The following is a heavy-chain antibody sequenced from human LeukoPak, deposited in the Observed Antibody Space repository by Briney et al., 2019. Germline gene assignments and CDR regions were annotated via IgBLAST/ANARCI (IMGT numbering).Heavy chain of an antibody. Sequence: ASVKVSCKASGYTFTGYYMHWVRQSPGQGLEWMGWINPNSGGTNYAQKFQGRVTMTRDTSISTAYMELSRLRSDDTAVYYCFSSATRILAAAGYGTSYFDYWGQGTLVTVSS. CDR2: INPNSGGT. D-gene: IGHD6-13*01. CDR1: GYTFTGYY. J-gene: IGHJ4*02. CDR3: FSSATRILAAAGYGTSYFDY. V-gene: IGHV1-2*02.